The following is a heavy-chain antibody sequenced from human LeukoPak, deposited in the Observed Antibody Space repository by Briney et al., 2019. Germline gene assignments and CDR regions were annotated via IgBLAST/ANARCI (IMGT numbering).Heavy chain of an antibody. V-gene: IGHV3-23*01. CDR2: ISDNGGNT. CDR1: GFTFSIYG. Sequence: SGGSLRLSCAASGFTFSIYGMGWVRQAPGKGLEWVSSISDNGGNTYYADSAKGRFTISRDNSKNTLYLQMTSLRAEDTALYYCARQYSTNWYDDRGWFDPWGQGTLVTVSS. J-gene: IGHJ5*02. CDR3: ARQYSTNWYDDRGWFDP. D-gene: IGHD6-13*01.